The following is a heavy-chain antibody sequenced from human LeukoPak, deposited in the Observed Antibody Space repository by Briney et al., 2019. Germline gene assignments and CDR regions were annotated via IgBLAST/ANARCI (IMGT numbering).Heavy chain of an antibody. CDR1: GYTFTSYY. D-gene: IGHD4-17*01. CDR3: AKGLRRYWFDP. J-gene: IGHJ5*02. V-gene: IGHV1-46*01. Sequence: ASVKVSCKASGYTFTSYYMHWVRQAPGQGLERMGIINPSGGSTSYAQKFQGRVTMTRDTSTSTVYMELSSLRSEDTAVYYCAKGLRRYWFDPWGQGTLVTVSS. CDR2: INPSGGST.